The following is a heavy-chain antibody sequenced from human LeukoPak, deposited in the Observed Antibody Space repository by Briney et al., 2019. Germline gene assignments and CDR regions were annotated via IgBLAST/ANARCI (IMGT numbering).Heavy chain of an antibody. CDR3: AKDRSGYDGTNWFDP. D-gene: IGHD5-12*01. Sequence: GGSLRLSCAASGFTFSSYSMNWLRQAPGKGLEWVSYISSSSSAIYYADSVKGRFTISRDNSRNTLYLQMNSLRAEDTAVYYCAKDRSGYDGTNWFDPWGQGTLVTVSS. CDR1: GFTFSSYS. J-gene: IGHJ5*02. CDR2: ISSSSSAI. V-gene: IGHV3-48*01.